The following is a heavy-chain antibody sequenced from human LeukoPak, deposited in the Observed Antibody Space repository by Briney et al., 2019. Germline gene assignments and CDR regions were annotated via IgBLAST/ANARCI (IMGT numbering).Heavy chain of an antibody. J-gene: IGHJ5*02. Sequence: SVKVSCKASGGTFISYAISWVRQAPGQGLEWMGGIIPIFGTANYAQKFQGRVTITADKSTSTAYMELSSLRSEDTAVYYCARDPTEYYCGSGSYQNWFNPWGQGTLVTVSS. D-gene: IGHD3-10*01. CDR2: IIPIFGTA. CDR3: ARDPTEYYCGSGSYQNWFNP. V-gene: IGHV1-69*06. CDR1: GGTFISYA.